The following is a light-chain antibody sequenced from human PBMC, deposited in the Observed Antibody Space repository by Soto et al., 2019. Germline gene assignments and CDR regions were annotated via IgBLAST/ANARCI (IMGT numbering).Light chain of an antibody. CDR3: QQFSSYPLT. J-gene: IGKJ4*01. V-gene: IGKV3-15*01. Sequence: EIVMTQSPATLSVSPGERVTLSCRASQTVSSNLAWYQQKPGQAPRLLIYGTSPRATGIPARFSGSGSGTDFTITISRMENEDFAVYYCQQFSSYPLTFGGGTTVDIK. CDR2: GTS. CDR1: QTVSSN.